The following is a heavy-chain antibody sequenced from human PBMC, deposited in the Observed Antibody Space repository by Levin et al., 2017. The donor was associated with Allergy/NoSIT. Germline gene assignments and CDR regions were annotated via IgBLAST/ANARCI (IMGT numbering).Heavy chain of an antibody. CDR2: MNPNSGNT. J-gene: IGHJ3*02. D-gene: IGHD6-13*01. CDR1: GYTFTSYD. CDR3: ARGRGGSSWRDAFES. Sequence: GESLKISCKASGYTFTSYDINWVRQATGQGLEWMGWMNPNSGNTGYAQKFQGRVTMTRNTSISTAYMELSSLRSEDTAVYYCARGRGGSSWRDAFESWGQGTMVTVSS. V-gene: IGHV1-8*01.